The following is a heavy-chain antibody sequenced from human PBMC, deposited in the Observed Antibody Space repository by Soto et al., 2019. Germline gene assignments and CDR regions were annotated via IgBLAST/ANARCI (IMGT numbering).Heavy chain of an antibody. D-gene: IGHD3-22*01. CDR3: AKDGPLVVFHC. J-gene: IGHJ4*02. CDR1: GFTFTNYV. CDR2: ISGSGLST. Sequence: GGSLRLSCAASGFTFTNYVMTWVRQAPGKGLEWVAAISGSGLSTHYADSVKGRFTVSRDNSKNMLYLQLNSLRAEDTAVYYCAKDGPLVVFHCWGQGTLVTVSS. V-gene: IGHV3-23*01.